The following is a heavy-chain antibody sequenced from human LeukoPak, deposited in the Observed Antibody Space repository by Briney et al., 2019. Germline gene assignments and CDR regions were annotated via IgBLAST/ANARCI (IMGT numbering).Heavy chain of an antibody. CDR1: GGTFSSYA. J-gene: IGHJ4*02. CDR3: ATGYRDTLLELSRGVYFDY. V-gene: IGHV1-69*05. CDR2: IIPIFGTA. D-gene: IGHD3-16*02. Sequence: SVKVSCKASGGTFSSYAISWVRQAPGQGLEWMGGIIPIFGTANYAQKFQGRVTITTDESTSTAYMELSSLRSEDTAVYYCATGYRDTLLELSRGVYFDYWGQGTLVTVSS.